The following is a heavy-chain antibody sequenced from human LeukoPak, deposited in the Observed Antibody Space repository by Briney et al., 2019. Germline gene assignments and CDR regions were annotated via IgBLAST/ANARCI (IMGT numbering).Heavy chain of an antibody. D-gene: IGHD3-10*01. Sequence: ASVKVSCKASGYTFTGYYMHWVRQAPGQGLEWMGWINPNSGGTNYAQKLQGRVTMTTDTSTSTAYMELRSLRSDDTAVYYCTRITMVRGVIRGTGIDYWGQGTLVTVSS. V-gene: IGHV1-2*02. CDR3: TRITMVRGVIRGTGIDY. CDR1: GYTFTGYY. J-gene: IGHJ4*02. CDR2: INPNSGGT.